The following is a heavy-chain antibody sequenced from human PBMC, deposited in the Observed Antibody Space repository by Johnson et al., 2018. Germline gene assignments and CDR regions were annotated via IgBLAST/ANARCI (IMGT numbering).Heavy chain of an antibody. CDR1: GFTFSSHE. CDR3: AKVLSMGTSYWYGLDV. J-gene: IGHJ6*02. Sequence: VQLVQSGGGLVQPGGSLRLSCVASGFTFSSHEMNWVRQAPERGLESISSISKSGDRTYYKDSVKGRFTISRDNAKNPLYLQMHSLRAEDTAVYYCAKVLSMGTSYWYGLDVWGQGTTVTVSS. CDR2: ISKSGDRT. D-gene: IGHD5-18*01. V-gene: IGHV3-23*04.